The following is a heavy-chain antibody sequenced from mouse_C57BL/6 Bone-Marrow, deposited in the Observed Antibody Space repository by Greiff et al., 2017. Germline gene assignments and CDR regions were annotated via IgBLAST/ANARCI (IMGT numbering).Heavy chain of an antibody. CDR3: ARRAWDRYYYAMDY. Sequence: VQLQQSGAELARPGASVKLSCKASGYTFTSYGLSWVKQRTGQGLEWIGEIYPRSGNTYYNEKFKGKATLTADKSSSTAYMELRSLTSEDSAVYFCARRAWDRYYYAMDYWGQGTSVTVSS. D-gene: IGHD3-3*01. CDR2: IYPRSGNT. CDR1: GYTFTSYG. V-gene: IGHV1-81*01. J-gene: IGHJ4*01.